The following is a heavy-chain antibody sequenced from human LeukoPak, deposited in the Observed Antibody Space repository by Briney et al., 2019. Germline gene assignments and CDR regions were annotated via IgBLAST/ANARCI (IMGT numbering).Heavy chain of an antibody. CDR2: ISSSSSYI. D-gene: IGHD4-17*01. Sequence: WVRQAPGKGLEWVSSISSSSSYIYYADSVKGRFTISRDNAKNSLYLQMNSLRAEDTAVYYCARDWGNGDYRLYWGQGTQVTVSS. J-gene: IGHJ4*02. CDR3: ARDWGNGDYRLY. V-gene: IGHV3-21*01.